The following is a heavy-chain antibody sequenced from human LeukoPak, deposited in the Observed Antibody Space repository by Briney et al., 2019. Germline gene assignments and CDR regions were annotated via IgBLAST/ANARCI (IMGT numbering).Heavy chain of an antibody. D-gene: IGHD1-26*01. Sequence: GESLQISCKGSGYIFTSYWIGWVRQLPGKGLEWMGIIYPGDSDTRYSPSFQGQVTISADKSISTAYLQWSSLKASDTAMYYCARQYSGSYLGAFDIWGQGTMVTVSS. V-gene: IGHV5-51*01. CDR2: IYPGDSDT. CDR1: GYIFTSYW. J-gene: IGHJ3*02. CDR3: ARQYSGSYLGAFDI.